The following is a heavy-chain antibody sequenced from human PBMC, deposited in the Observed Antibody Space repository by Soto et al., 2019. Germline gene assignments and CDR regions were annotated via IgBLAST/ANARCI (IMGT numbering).Heavy chain of an antibody. Sequence: LQLQESGPGLVKPSETLSLTCTVSGDSLSSSSCYWAWIRQPPGKGLEWIGSIYYGGSTYSYPSLESRVTXXVXTXXNQVSLKLSSVTAADTAVYYWARLTSSNWAWASDVWGQGTTVTVSP. CDR2: IYYGGST. CDR3: ARLTSSNWAWASDV. CDR1: GDSLSSSSCY. J-gene: IGHJ3*01. D-gene: IGHD6-13*01. V-gene: IGHV4-39*01.